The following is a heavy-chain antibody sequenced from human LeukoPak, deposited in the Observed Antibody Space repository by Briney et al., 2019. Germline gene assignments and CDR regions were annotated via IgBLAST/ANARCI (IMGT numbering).Heavy chain of an antibody. CDR2: IISSGSTI. Sequence: PGGSLRLSCAASGFTFDDYGMSWVRQAPGKGLEWVSYIISSGSTIYYAGSVKGRFTISRDNAKNSRYLQMNSLRAENTAVYYCARGRPDYWGQGTLVTVSS. J-gene: IGHJ4*02. V-gene: IGHV3-48*03. CDR1: GFTFDDYG. D-gene: IGHD5-24*01. CDR3: ARGRPDY.